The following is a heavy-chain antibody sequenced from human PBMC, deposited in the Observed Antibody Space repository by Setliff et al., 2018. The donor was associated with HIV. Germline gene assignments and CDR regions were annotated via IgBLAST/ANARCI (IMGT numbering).Heavy chain of an antibody. CDR2: IFYGGSVYHSGRT. CDR1: GDSISSNNYY. Sequence: SETLSLTCTVSGDSISSNNYYWAWIRQPPGKGLEWIGCIFYGGSVYHSGRTYFNPSLKSRVTISVDTSERHFSLRMTSTTAADTAVYYCARAEQLALGDYYYMDVWGKGTTVTVSS. J-gene: IGHJ6*03. V-gene: IGHV4-39*07. D-gene: IGHD6-6*01. CDR3: ARAEQLALGDYYYMDV.